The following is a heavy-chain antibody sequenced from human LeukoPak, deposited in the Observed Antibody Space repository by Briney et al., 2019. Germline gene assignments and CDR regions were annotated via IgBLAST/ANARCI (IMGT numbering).Heavy chain of an antibody. CDR1: GYTFTGYY. J-gene: IGHJ1*01. CDR2: INPNSGGT. D-gene: IGHD3-3*01. V-gene: IGHV1-2*06. CDR3: ANGITIFGVGTPVGYFQH. Sequence: ASVKVSCKASGYTFTGYYMHWVRQAPGQGLEWMGRINPNSGGTNYAQKFQGRVTMTRDTSTSTAYMELSRLRSDDTAVYYCANGITIFGVGTPVGYFQHWGQGTLVTVSS.